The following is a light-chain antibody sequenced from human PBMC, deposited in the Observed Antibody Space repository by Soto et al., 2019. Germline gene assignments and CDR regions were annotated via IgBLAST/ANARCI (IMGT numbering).Light chain of an antibody. CDR2: DDN. CDR3: QSYDSSNQWV. V-gene: IGLV6-57*01. Sequence: NFMLTQPHSVSESPGKTVTISCTRSSGSIASNYVQWYQQRPGSSPTTVIYDDNQRPSGVPDRFSGSIDSSSNSASLTISGLKTEDEADYCCQSYDSSNQWVFGGGTKLTVL. CDR1: SGSIASNY. J-gene: IGLJ3*02.